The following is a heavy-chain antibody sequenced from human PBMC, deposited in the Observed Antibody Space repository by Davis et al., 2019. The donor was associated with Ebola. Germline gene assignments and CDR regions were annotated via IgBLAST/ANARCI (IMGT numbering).Heavy chain of an antibody. J-gene: IGHJ3*02. D-gene: IGHD6-19*01. CDR2: INPSGGST. CDR1: GYTFTSYY. CDR3: ARDRTYSSGWYLGAFDI. V-gene: IGHV1-46*01. Sequence: ASVKVSCKASGYTFTSYYMHWVRQAPGQGLEWMGIINPSGGSTSYAQKFRGRVTMTRDTSTSTVYMELSSLRSEDTAVYYCARDRTYSSGWYLGAFDIWGQGTMVTVSS.